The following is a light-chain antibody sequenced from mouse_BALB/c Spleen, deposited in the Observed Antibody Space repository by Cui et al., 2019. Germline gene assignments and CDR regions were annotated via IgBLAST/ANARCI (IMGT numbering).Light chain of an antibody. Sequence: DIQMTQSPSSLSASLGGKVTITCKASQDINKYIACYQHKPGKGPRLLIHDTTTLQPGIPSRFSGSGSGRDYSFSISNLEPEDIATYYCLQYDNLLYTFGGGTKLEIK. J-gene: IGKJ2*01. CDR2: DTT. CDR1: QDINKY. V-gene: IGKV19-93*01. CDR3: LQYDNLLYT.